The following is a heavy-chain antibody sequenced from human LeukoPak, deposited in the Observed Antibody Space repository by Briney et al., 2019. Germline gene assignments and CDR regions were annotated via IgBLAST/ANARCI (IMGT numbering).Heavy chain of an antibody. CDR1: GFTFSSYW. CDR3: ARAGQWLAYYFDY. CDR2: IKQDGSEK. D-gene: IGHD6-19*01. Sequence: QPGGSLRLSCAASGFTFSSYWMSWLRQAPGKGLEWVANIKQDGSEKYYVDSVKGRFTISRDNAKNSLYLQMNSLRAEDTAVYYCARAGQWLAYYFDYWGQGTLVTVSS. J-gene: IGHJ4*02. V-gene: IGHV3-7*01.